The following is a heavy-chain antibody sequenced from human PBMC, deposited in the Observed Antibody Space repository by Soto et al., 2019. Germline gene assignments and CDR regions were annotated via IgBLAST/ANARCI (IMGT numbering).Heavy chain of an antibody. Sequence: EVQLVESGGGLVQPGGSLRLSCAASGFTVNNNYMSWVRQAPGKGLEWVSVIYSGGSTYYADSVKGRDTISRDNSKDTLYLQMNSLRVEDTAVYYCARVSRQYDFWGGDYYYYMDVWGRGTTVTVSS. D-gene: IGHD3-3*01. CDR2: IYSGGST. CDR3: ARVSRQYDFWGGDYYYYMDV. V-gene: IGHV3-66*01. CDR1: GFTVNNNY. J-gene: IGHJ6*03.